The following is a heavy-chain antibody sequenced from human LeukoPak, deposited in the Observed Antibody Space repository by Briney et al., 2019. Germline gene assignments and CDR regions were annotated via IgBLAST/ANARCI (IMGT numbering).Heavy chain of an antibody. Sequence: TPSETLSLTCAVYGGSFSGYYWSWIRQPPGKGLEWIGEINHSGSTNYNPSLKSRVTISVDTSKNQFSLKLSSVTAADTAVYYCARLSFTIFGSEWSYYYYYGMDVWGQGTTVTVSS. V-gene: IGHV4-34*01. CDR2: INHSGST. CDR1: GGSFSGYY. J-gene: IGHJ6*02. CDR3: ARLSFTIFGSEWSYYYYYGMDV. D-gene: IGHD3-3*01.